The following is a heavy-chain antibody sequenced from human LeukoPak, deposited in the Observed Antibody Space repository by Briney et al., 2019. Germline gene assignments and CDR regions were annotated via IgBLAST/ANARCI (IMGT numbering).Heavy chain of an antibody. Sequence: GASVKVSCKASGYTFTSYSFTNYYMHWVRQAPGQGLEWMGIINPSAGSTSYAQQFQGRVTMTRDTSTSTVYMELSSLTSEDTAVYYCARNGWVGASQLGALDIWGQGTMVTVSP. D-gene: IGHD1-26*01. CDR3: ARNGWVGASQLGALDI. J-gene: IGHJ3*02. V-gene: IGHV1-46*01. CDR1: GYTFTSYSFTNYY. CDR2: INPSAGST.